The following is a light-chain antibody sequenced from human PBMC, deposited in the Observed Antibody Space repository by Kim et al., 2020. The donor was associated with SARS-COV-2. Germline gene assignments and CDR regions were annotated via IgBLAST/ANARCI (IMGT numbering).Light chain of an antibody. V-gene: IGLV3-19*01. CDR3: NSRDSSGNHYV. Sequence: YYASWYQQKPGQAPILVMYSKNNRPSGIPDRFSGSSSGNTATLTITGAQGEDEADYYCNSRDSSGNHYVFGPGTKVTVL. CDR1: YY. CDR2: SKN. J-gene: IGLJ1*01.